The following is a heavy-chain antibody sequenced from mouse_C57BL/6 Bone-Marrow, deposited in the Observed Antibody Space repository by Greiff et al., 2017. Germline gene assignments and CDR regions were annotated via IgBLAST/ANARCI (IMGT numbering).Heavy chain of an antibody. V-gene: IGHV14-1*01. J-gene: IGHJ2*01. CDR1: GFNIKDYY. CDR2: IDPEDGDT. CDR3: TAAGAGTY. Sequence: EVQLQQSGAELVRPGASVKLSCTASGFNIKDYYMHWVKQRPEQGLEWIGRIDPEDGDTEYAPKFQGKATMTADTSSNTAYLQLISLTSGATAVYYSTAAGAGTYWGQGTALTVSS. D-gene: IGHD4-1*01.